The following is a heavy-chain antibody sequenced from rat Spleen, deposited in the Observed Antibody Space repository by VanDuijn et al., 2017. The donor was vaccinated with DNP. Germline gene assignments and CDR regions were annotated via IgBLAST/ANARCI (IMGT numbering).Heavy chain of an antibody. D-gene: IGHD1-4*01. CDR1: GFTFSDFN. CDR3: ATQTG. V-gene: IGHV5-7*01. CDR2: IFYDGSTT. J-gene: IGHJ2*01. Sequence: EVQLVESGGGLVQPGRSLKLSCAASGFTFSDFNMAWVRQAPKKGLEWVATIFYDGSTTYYGDSVKGRFTISRDDAKNTLYLQMDSLRSEDTATYYCATQTGWGQGVMVTVSS.